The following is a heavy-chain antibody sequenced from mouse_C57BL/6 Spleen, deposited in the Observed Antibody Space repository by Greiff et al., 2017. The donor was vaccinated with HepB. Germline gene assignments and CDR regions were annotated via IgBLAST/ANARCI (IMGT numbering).Heavy chain of an antibody. J-gene: IGHJ3*01. Sequence: EVQVVESGGGLVKPGGSLKLSCAASGFTFSSYTMSWVRQTPEKRLEWVATISGGGGNTYYPDSVKGRFTISRDNAKNTLYLQMSSLRSEDTALYYCARQGQLRPWFAYWGQGTLVTVSA. CDR2: ISGGGGNT. V-gene: IGHV5-9*01. CDR1: GFTFSSYT. CDR3: ARQGQLRPWFAY. D-gene: IGHD3-2*02.